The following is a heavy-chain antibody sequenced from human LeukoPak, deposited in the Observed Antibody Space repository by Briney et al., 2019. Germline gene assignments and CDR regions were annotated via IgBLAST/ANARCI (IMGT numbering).Heavy chain of an antibody. Sequence: SETLSLTCIVSGGSISDDYWSWVRQPPGKGLEWIGYMYFTVNTNYNPPLKIRVTISVDTSKNQFSMKLRSVTAADTAVYYCARMRRGWLQIDSWGQGTLVTVSS. CDR3: ARMRRGWLQIDS. CDR2: MYFTVNT. CDR1: GGSISDDY. V-gene: IGHV4-59*01. D-gene: IGHD3-22*01. J-gene: IGHJ4*02.